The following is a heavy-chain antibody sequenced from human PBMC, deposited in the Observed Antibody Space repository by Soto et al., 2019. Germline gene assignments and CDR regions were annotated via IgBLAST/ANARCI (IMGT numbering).Heavy chain of an antibody. Sequence: PSETLSLTCTVSGGSISSYYWSWIRQPPGKGLEWIGYIYYSGSTNYNPSLKSRVTISVDTSKNQFSLKLSSVTAADTAVYYCASLVVLRYFDWQYDYWGQGTLVTVSS. CDR3: ASLVVLRYFDWQYDY. CDR2: IYYSGST. V-gene: IGHV4-59*01. D-gene: IGHD3-9*01. CDR1: GGSISSYY. J-gene: IGHJ4*02.